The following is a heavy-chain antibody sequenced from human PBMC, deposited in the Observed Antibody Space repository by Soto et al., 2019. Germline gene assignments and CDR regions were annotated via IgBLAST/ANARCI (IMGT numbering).Heavy chain of an antibody. CDR2: ISYDGSNK. V-gene: IGHV3-30-3*01. CDR1: GFTFSSYA. J-gene: IGHJ4*02. CDR3: ARDYVRYCSGGSCSGPYDY. Sequence: QVQLVESGGGVVQPGRSLRLSCAASGFTFSSYAMHWVRQAPGKGLEWVAVISYDGSNKYYADSVKGRFTISRDNSKNTLYLQMNSLRAEDTAVYYCARDYVRYCSGGSCSGPYDYWGQGTLVTVSS. D-gene: IGHD2-15*01.